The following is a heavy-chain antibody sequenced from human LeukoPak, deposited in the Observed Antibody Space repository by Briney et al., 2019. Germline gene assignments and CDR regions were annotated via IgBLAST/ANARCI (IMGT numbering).Heavy chain of an antibody. CDR1: GFTFSNYW. Sequence: GGSLRLSCAASGFTFSNYWMSWVRQAPGKGLEWVANIKQDGSEKYYVDSVKGRFTISRDNAKNSLYLQMNSLRAEDAAVYYCARDPYRFAFDIWGQGTVVLVSS. D-gene: IGHD1-26*01. CDR2: IKQDGSEK. J-gene: IGHJ3*02. CDR3: ARDPYRFAFDI. V-gene: IGHV3-7*03.